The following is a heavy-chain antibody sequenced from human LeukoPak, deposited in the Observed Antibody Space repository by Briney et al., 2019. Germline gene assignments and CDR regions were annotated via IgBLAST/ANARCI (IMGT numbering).Heavy chain of an antibody. CDR2: ISSPTSNI. CDR1: GFSFSSYS. V-gene: IGHV3-48*01. D-gene: IGHD5-18*01. CDR3: AREGREYSYDY. J-gene: IGHJ4*02. Sequence: PGGSLRLSCAASGFSFSSYSFNWVRQAPGKGQEWISYISSPTSNIHYADSVKGRFTISRDNAKNSLFLQMNSLRVDDTAVYYCAREGREYSYDYWGQGTLVTVSS.